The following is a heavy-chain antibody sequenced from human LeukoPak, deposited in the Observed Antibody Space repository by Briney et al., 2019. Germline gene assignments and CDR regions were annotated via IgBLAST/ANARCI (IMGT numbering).Heavy chain of an antibody. V-gene: IGHV3-23*01. CDR1: GFTFGTYG. CDR3: AKDFLGSCSGGSCSYFDY. D-gene: IGHD2-15*01. CDR2: ISGSGDRT. J-gene: IGHJ4*02. Sequence: GGSLRLSCAASGFTFGTYGMGWVRQAPGKGLEWVSAISGSGDRTYYADSVKGRFTISRDNSKNTLFLQMNSLRADDTAVYYCAKDFLGSCSGGSCSYFDYWGQGTLVTVSS.